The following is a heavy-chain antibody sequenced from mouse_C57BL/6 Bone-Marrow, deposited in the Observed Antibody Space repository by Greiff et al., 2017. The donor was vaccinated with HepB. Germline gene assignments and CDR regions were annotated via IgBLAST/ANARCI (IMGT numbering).Heavy chain of an antibody. CDR3: ARHNRGILTY. J-gene: IGHJ3*01. Sequence: EVMLVGSGGGLVKPGGSLKLSCAASGFTFSSYTMSWVRQTPEKRLEWVATISGGGGNTYYPDSVKCRFTISRDNAKNTLYLQMSSLRSEDTALYYCARHNRGILTYWGQGTLVTVSA. CDR1: GFTFSSYT. CDR2: ISGGGGNT. V-gene: IGHV5-9*01. D-gene: IGHD3-1*01.